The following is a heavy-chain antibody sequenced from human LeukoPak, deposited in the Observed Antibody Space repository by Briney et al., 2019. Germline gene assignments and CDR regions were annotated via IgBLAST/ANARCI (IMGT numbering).Heavy chain of an antibody. CDR1: GGSISSSSYY. V-gene: IGHV4-39*01. D-gene: IGHD5/OR15-5a*01. CDR3: ARHGLHQAFDY. CDR2: IYYSGGT. Sequence: SETLSLTCTVSGGSISSSSYYWGWIRQPPGKGLEWIGSIYYSGGTYYNPSLKSRVTISVDTSKNQFSLKLSSVTAADTAVYYCARHGLHQAFDYWGQGTLVTVSS. J-gene: IGHJ4*02.